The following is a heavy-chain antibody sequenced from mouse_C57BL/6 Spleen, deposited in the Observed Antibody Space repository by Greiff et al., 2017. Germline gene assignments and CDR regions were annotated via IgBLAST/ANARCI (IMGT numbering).Heavy chain of an antibody. D-gene: IGHD1-1*01. J-gene: IGHJ3*01. CDR1: GFNIKDDY. CDR3: TTIYYYGSSSFAY. V-gene: IGHV14-4*01. Sequence: VQLQQSGAELVRPGASVKLSCTASGFNIKDDYMHWVKQRPEQGLEWIGWIDPENGDTEYASKFQGKATITADTSSNTAYLQFSSLTSEDTAVYYCTTIYYYGSSSFAYWGQGTLVTVSA. CDR2: IDPENGDT.